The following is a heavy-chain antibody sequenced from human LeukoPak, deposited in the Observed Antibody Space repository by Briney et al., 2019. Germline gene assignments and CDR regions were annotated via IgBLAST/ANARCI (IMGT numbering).Heavy chain of an antibody. D-gene: IGHD6-6*01. J-gene: IGHJ6*02. CDR3: ARGRYSSSINSMDV. V-gene: IGHV1-69*13. CDR2: IVPIFGTA. CDR1: GGTFSSYT. Sequence: GASVKVSCKASGGTFSSYTISWVRQAPGQGLEWMGGIVPIFGTANYAQKFQGRVTITADESTSTAYMELSSLRSEDTAVYYCARGRYSSSINSMDVWGQGTTVTVSS.